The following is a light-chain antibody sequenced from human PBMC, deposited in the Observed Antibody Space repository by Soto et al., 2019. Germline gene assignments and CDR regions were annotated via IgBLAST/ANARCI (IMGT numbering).Light chain of an antibody. Sequence: DIVMTQSPDSLAVSLGERATINCKSSQSVLYSSNNKNYLAWYQQRPGQPPILLIYWASTRESGVPDRFSGSGSGTDFTLTITSLQAEDEAVYYCQQYYTTPPTFGQGTKVEIK. CDR3: QQYYTTPPT. CDR1: QSVLYSSNNKNY. V-gene: IGKV4-1*01. J-gene: IGKJ1*01. CDR2: WAS.